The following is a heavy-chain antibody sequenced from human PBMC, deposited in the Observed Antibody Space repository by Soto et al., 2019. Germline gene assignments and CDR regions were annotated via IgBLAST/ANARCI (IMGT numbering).Heavy chain of an antibody. CDR1: GGSISSGGYY. D-gene: IGHD2-15*01. Sequence: SETLSLTCTVSGGSISSGGYYWSWIRQHPGKGLEWIGYIYYSGSIYYNPSLKSRVTISVDTSKNQFSLKLSSVTAADTAVYYCARDSSYCSGGSCYFNWFDPWGQGTLVTVSS. V-gene: IGHV4-31*03. CDR3: ARDSSYCSGGSCYFNWFDP. CDR2: IYYSGSI. J-gene: IGHJ5*02.